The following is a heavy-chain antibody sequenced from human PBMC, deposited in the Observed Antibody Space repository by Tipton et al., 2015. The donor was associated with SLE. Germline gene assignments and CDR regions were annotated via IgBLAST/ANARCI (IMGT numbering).Heavy chain of an antibody. CDR2: ISYDGSNK. V-gene: IGHV3-30*18. CDR1: GFTFSSYG. Sequence: SLRLSCAASGFTFSSYGMHWVRQAPGKGLEWVAVISYDGSNKYYADSVKGRFTISRDNSKNTLYLQMNSLRAEDTAVYHCAKADDYYDSSGSFDYWGQGTLVTVSS. J-gene: IGHJ4*02. D-gene: IGHD3-22*01. CDR3: AKADDYYDSSGSFDY.